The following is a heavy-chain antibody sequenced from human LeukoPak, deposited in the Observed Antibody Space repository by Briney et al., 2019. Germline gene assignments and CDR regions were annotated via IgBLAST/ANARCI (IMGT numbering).Heavy chain of an antibody. V-gene: IGHV1-69*05. J-gene: IGHJ3*02. CDR3: ARAGIVGAKEAFDI. D-gene: IGHD1-26*01. Sequence: SVKVSCKASGGTFSSYAISWVRQAPGQGLEWMGGIIPIFGTANYAQKFQGRVTITTDESTSTAHMELSSLRSEDTAVYYCARAGIVGAKEAFDIWGQGTMVTVSS. CDR1: GGTFSSYA. CDR2: IIPIFGTA.